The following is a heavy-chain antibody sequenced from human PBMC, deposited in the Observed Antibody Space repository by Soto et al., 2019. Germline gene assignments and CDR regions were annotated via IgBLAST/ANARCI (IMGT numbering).Heavy chain of an antibody. CDR3: ARDRDSGSHYWLFAL. CDR2: IIPILGVA. J-gene: IGHJ2*01. CDR1: GGTFSSYT. V-gene: IGHV1-69*04. Sequence: AVKVSCKASGGTFSSYTISWVRQAPGQGLEWMGRIIPILGVANYAHKFQGRVTITADKSTTTAYVELSSLRSEDTAVYYCARDRDSGSHYWLFALWGRGTLVT. D-gene: IGHD1-26*01.